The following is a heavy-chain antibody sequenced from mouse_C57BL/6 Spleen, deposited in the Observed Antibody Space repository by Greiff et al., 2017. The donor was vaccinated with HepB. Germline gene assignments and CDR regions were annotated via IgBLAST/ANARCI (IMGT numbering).Heavy chain of an antibody. D-gene: IGHD2-1*01. V-gene: IGHV1-81*01. Sequence: QVQLKQSGAELARPGASVKLSCKASGYTFTSYGISWVKQRTGQGLEWIGEIYPRSGNTYYNEKFKGKATLTADKSSSTAYMELRSLTSEDSAVYFCASMVTPAWFAYWGQGTLVTVSA. J-gene: IGHJ3*01. CDR2: IYPRSGNT. CDR3: ASMVTPAWFAY. CDR1: GYTFTSYG.